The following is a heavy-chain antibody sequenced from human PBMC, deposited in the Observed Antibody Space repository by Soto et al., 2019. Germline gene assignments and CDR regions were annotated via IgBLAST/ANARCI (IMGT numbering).Heavy chain of an antibody. D-gene: IGHD2-21*02. J-gene: IGHJ4*02. CDR3: ARQRTTVVTQAYFDH. V-gene: IGHV4-39*01. CDR2: IYYSGRT. CDR1: CESISGSSYY. Sequence: PSDTLSLGCIVSCESISGSSYYWGWIRQPPGKGLEWIGSIYYSGRTYYNPSFKSRVTISIDTSKNQFSLKLSSVTATDTAVYYCARQRTTVVTQAYFDHWGQGALVTVSS.